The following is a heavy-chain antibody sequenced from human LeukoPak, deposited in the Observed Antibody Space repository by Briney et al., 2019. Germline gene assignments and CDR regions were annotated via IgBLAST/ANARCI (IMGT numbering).Heavy chain of an antibody. CDR1: GFPVSSNY. V-gene: IGHV3-53*01. CDR3: ARWGGVTNFDY. J-gene: IGHJ4*02. Sequence: PGGSLRLSCAASGFPVSSNYMSWVRQAPGEGLEWVSIIYSGGTSYYADSVKGRFTISRDNSKNTPYLQMNSLRAEDTAVYYCARWGGVTNFDYWGQGTLVTVSS. CDR2: IYSGGTS. D-gene: IGHD2-21*02.